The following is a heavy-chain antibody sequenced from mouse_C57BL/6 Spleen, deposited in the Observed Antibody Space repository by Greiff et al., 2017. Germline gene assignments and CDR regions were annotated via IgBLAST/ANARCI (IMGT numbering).Heavy chain of an antibody. V-gene: IGHV1-55*01. CDR3: ARGTTVVATDYFDY. Sequence: VQLQQPGAELVKPGASVKMSCKASGYTFTSYWITWVKQRPGQGLEWIGYIYPGSGSTNYNEKFKSKATLTVDTSSSTAYMQLSSLTSEDSAVYCCARGTTVVATDYFDYWGQGTTLTVSS. CDR1: GYTFTSYW. J-gene: IGHJ2*01. CDR2: IYPGSGST. D-gene: IGHD1-1*01.